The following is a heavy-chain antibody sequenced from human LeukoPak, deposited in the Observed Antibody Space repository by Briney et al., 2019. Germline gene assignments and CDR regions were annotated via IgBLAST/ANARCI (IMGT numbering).Heavy chain of an antibody. D-gene: IGHD2-15*01. CDR2: ISSSSSYI. CDR1: GFTFSSYS. V-gene: IGHV3-21*01. CDR3: ARGDCSGGSCYYYYYGMDV. Sequence: GGSLRLSCAASGFTFSSYSMNWVRQAPGKGLEWVSSISSSSSYIYYADSVKGRFTISRDNAKNSLYLQMNSLKAEDTAVYYCARGDCSGGSCYYYYYGMDVWGKGTTVTVSS. J-gene: IGHJ6*04.